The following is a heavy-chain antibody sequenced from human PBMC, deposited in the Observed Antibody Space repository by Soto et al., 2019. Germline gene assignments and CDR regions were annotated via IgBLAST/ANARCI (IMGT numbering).Heavy chain of an antibody. CDR2: ISAYNGNT. Sequence: ASVKVSCKASGYTFTSYGISWVRQAPGQGLEWMGWISAYNGNTNYAQKLQGRVTMTTDTSTSTAYMELRSLRSDDTAVYYCARGYYDFWSGYFSAYYFDYWGQGTLVTV. V-gene: IGHV1-18*01. D-gene: IGHD3-3*01. J-gene: IGHJ4*02. CDR3: ARGYYDFWSGYFSAYYFDY. CDR1: GYTFTSYG.